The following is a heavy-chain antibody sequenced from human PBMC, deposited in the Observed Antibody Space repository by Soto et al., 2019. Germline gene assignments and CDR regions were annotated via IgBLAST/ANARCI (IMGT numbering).Heavy chain of an antibody. D-gene: IGHD6-19*01. CDR2: ISNSSSYI. CDR1: GFTFSSYS. V-gene: IGHV3-21*01. CDR3: ASFKVEQWRTFYY. J-gene: IGHJ4*02. Sequence: EVQLVESGGGLVKPGGSLRLSCAASGFTFSSYSMNWVRQAPGKGLEWVSSISNSSSYIYYADPVKGRFTISRDNAKNSLYLQMNSLRAEDTAVYYCASFKVEQWRTFYYWGQGTLVTVSS.